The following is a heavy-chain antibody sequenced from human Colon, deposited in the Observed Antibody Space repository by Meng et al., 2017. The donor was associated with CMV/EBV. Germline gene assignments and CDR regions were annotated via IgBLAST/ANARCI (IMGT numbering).Heavy chain of an antibody. Sequence: QLQLQASGPGLVKPPATLSLTCTVSGGSISSSTYYWGWIRQTPGKGLEWIGNIYYSGYTYYNPSLKSRLTISVDTSKNQFSLKLTSVTAADTAVYYCATDYGDYYFDRWGQGTLVTVSS. D-gene: IGHD4-17*01. CDR1: GGSISSSTYY. CDR3: ATDYGDYYFDR. CDR2: IYYSGYT. J-gene: IGHJ4*02. V-gene: IGHV4-39*07.